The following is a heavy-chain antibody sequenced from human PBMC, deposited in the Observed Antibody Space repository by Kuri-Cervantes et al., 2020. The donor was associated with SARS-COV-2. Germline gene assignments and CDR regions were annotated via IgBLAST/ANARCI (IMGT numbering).Heavy chain of an antibody. V-gene: IGHV1-2*02. CDR2: INPDTGYT. CDR3: ARASNDFWSGNYFDY. D-gene: IGHD3-3*01. Sequence: ASVKVSCKASGYTFTDYYLHWVRQAPGQGLEWVGWINPDTGYTNYAQKFQGRVTMTRDTSISTAYMEMSRLRSDDTAVYYCARASNDFWSGNYFDYWGQGPLVTVS. J-gene: IGHJ4*02. CDR1: GYTFTDYY.